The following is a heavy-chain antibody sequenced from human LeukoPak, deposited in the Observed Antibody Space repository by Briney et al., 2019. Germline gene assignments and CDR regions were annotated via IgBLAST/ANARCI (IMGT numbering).Heavy chain of an antibody. CDR2: INPSGGST. CDR3: AREETPTYYYDSSGYPSDWFDP. J-gene: IGHJ5*02. V-gene: IGHV1-46*01. CDR1: GYTFTSYY. D-gene: IGHD3-22*01. Sequence: GASVKVSCKASGYTFTSYYMHWVRQAPGQGLEWMGIINPSGGSTSYAQKFQGRVTMTRDMYTSTVYMELSSLRSEDPAVYYCAREETPTYYYDSSGYPSDWFDPGGQGTLVTVSS.